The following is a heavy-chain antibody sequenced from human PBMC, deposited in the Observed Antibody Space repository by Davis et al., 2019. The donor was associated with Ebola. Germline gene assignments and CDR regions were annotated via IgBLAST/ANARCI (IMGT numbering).Heavy chain of an antibody. V-gene: IGHV3-23*01. Sequence: WGSLTLSCAASGFTFSSYAMSWVRQAPGKGLEWVSAISGSGGSTYYADSVKGRFTISRHNSKNTLYLQMNSLRAEDTGVYYCAREDGADYGGFDPWGQGTLVTVSS. CDR2: ISGSGGST. CDR1: GFTFSSYA. D-gene: IGHD4-17*01. J-gene: IGHJ5*02. CDR3: AREDGADYGGFDP.